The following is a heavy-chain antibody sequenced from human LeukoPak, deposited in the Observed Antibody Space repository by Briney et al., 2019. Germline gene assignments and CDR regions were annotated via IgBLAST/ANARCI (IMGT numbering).Heavy chain of an antibody. Sequence: GGSLRLSCEASGFTFSGSAMHWVRQASGKGLEWIGRIRNKPNSYDIAYGASMEGRFTISRDDSKNTAYLQMNSLKSEDTAVYYCATYGDHVSALHIWGQGTMVTVSS. CDR2: IRNKPNSYDI. CDR3: ATYGDHVSALHI. D-gene: IGHD4-17*01. J-gene: IGHJ3*02. V-gene: IGHV3-73*01. CDR1: GFTFSGSA.